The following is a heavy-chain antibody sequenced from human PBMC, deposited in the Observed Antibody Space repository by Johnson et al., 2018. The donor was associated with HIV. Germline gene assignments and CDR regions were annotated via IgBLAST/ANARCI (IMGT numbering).Heavy chain of an antibody. CDR1: GFTFSSYA. CDR3: ARDDIQILGGYSSNWPRNSFDV. D-gene: IGHD6-13*01. Sequence: QVQLVESGGGVVQPGTSLRLSCAASGFTFSSYAFHWVRQAPGKGLEWVAIISHDGNKKYYADSVSGRFSISRDNSKNTVYLQMNSLRADDVAFYYCARDDIQILGGYSSNWPRNSFDVWGQGTMVTVSS. J-gene: IGHJ3*01. CDR2: ISHDGNKK. V-gene: IGHV3-30*04.